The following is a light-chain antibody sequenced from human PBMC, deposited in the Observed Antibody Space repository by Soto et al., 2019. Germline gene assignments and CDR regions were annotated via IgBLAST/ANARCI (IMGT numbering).Light chain of an antibody. CDR1: SSDVGAYDF. CDR2: DVT. V-gene: IGLV2-11*01. CDR3: CSYAGNLAV. Sequence: QSALTQPRSVSGSPGQSVTISCTGTSSDVGAYDFVSWYQQHPGKAPKIMMSDVTKRPSGVPDRFSGSKSGNTASLTISGLQAEDEADYYCCSYAGNLAVFGGGTKVTVL. J-gene: IGLJ2*01.